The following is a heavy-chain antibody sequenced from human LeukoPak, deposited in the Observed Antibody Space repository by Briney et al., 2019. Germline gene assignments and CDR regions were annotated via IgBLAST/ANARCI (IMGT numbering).Heavy chain of an antibody. CDR3: AKEITRPNRAVAGLNY. D-gene: IGHD6-19*01. CDR1: GFTFSAYG. J-gene: IGHJ4*02. Sequence: GGSLRLSCAASGFTFSAYGMHWVRQAPGKGLEWVAIISYDGTNKYYADSVKGRFTISRDNSKNTLYLQMNSLRAEDTAVYYCAKEITRPNRAVAGLNYWGQGNLVTVSS. CDR2: ISYDGTNK. V-gene: IGHV3-30*18.